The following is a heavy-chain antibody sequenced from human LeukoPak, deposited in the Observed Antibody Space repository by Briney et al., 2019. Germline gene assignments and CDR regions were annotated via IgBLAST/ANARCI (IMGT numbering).Heavy chain of an antibody. CDR2: ISYDGSNK. Sequence: PGRSLRLSCAASGFTFSNYGMHWVRQAPGKGLEWVAVISYDGSNKYYADSVKGRFTISRDNSKNTLYLQMNSLRAEDTAVYYCAKSLIYRDSPVFDYWGQGTLVTVSS. D-gene: IGHD4-17*01. CDR1: GFTFSNYG. CDR3: AKSLIYRDSPVFDY. V-gene: IGHV3-30*18. J-gene: IGHJ4*02.